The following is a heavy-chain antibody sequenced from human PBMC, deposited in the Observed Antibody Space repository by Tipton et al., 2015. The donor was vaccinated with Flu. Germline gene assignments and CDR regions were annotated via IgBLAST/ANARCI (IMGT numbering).Heavy chain of an antibody. CDR1: GGSINNYY. CDR3: ARLSYYDVDLKNFYFED. V-gene: IGHV4-59*04. J-gene: IGHJ4*02. D-gene: IGHD3-10*02. Sequence: TLSLTCSVSGGSINNYYLSWVRQPPGKGLEWIGSVYNSGNSYYNPSLKSRVAMSVDTSKNHLSLKLSSVTAADTAMFYCARLSYYDVDLKNFYFEDWGQGTLVTVSS. CDR2: VYNSGNS.